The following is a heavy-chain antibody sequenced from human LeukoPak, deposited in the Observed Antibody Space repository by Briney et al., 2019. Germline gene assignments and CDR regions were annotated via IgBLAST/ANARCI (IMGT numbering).Heavy chain of an antibody. CDR3: ARPPSRGYASSFEY. Sequence: GEPLKISCKGSGYSFATYWIAWVRQMPGKGLEWMGIIYPDESNISYSPSCQGQVTISTDRAISTAHLQWSSLKATDTAIYYCARPPSRGYASSFEYWGQGTLVTVSS. D-gene: IGHD5-12*01. V-gene: IGHV5-51*01. CDR2: IYPDESNI. J-gene: IGHJ4*02. CDR1: GYSFATYW.